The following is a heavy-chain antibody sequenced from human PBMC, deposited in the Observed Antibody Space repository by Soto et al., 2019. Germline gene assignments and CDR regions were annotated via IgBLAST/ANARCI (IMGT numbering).Heavy chain of an antibody. J-gene: IGHJ4*02. CDR2: IIPIFGTA. Sequence: SVKVSCKASGGTFSSYSINWVRQAPGQGLEWMGEIIPIFGTANYAQKFQGRVTITADESTSTAYMELSSLRPEDTAVYYCARDGGSHPGVFDYWGQGTLVLVSS. CDR3: ARDGGSHPGVFDY. V-gene: IGHV1-69*13. CDR1: GGTFSSYS. D-gene: IGHD1-26*01.